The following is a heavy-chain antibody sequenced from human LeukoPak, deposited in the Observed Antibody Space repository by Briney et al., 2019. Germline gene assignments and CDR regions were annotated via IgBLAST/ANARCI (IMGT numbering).Heavy chain of an antibody. V-gene: IGHV3-30*02. CDR3: AKESLPYYDFWSGYPHFDY. CDR1: GFTFSSYG. J-gene: IGHJ4*02. Sequence: GGSLRLSCAASGFTFSSYGMHWVRQAPGKGLEWVAFIRYDGSNKYYADSVKGRFTISRDNSKNTQYLQMNSLRAEDTAVYYCAKESLPYYDFWSGYPHFDYWGQGTLVTVSS. D-gene: IGHD3-3*01. CDR2: IRYDGSNK.